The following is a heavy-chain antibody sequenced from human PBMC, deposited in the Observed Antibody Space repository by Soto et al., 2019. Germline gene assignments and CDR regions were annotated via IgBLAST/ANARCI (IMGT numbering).Heavy chain of an antibody. CDR1: GFTFSSYA. CDR2: ISYDGSNK. D-gene: IGHD5-12*01. V-gene: IGHV3-30-3*01. CDR3: ARVGKMATRISPIDY. J-gene: IGHJ4*02. Sequence: QVQLVESGGGVVQPGRSLRLSCVASGFTFSSYAMHWVRQAPGKGLEWVAVISYDGSNKYYADSVKGRFTISRDNSKNTLYLQMNSLRAEDTAVYYCARVGKMATRISPIDYWGQGTLVTVSS.